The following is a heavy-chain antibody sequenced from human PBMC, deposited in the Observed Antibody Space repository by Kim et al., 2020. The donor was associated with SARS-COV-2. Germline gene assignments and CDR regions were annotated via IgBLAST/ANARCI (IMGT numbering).Heavy chain of an antibody. CDR2: NESGTK. J-gene: IGHJ4*02. CDR3: TTVMTK. D-gene: IGHD4-17*01. Sequence: NESGTKDYAAPVKGRFTISRDDSKNMLYLQMNSLKTEDTAVYYCTTVMTKWGQGTLVTVSS. V-gene: IGHV3-15*01.